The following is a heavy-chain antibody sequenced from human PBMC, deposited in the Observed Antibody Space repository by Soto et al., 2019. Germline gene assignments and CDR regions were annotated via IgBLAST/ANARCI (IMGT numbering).Heavy chain of an antibody. CDR1: GGSVSSGSYY. V-gene: IGHV4-61*01. CDR2: IYYSGST. J-gene: IGHJ6*02. D-gene: IGHD6-19*01. CDR3: ARFKWLEYYYYGMDV. Sequence: SETLSLTCTVSGGSVSSGSYYWSWIRQPPGKGLEWIGYIYYSGSTNYNPSLKSRVTISVDTSKNQFSLKLSFVTAADTAVYYCARFKWLEYYYYGMDVWGQGTTVTVSS.